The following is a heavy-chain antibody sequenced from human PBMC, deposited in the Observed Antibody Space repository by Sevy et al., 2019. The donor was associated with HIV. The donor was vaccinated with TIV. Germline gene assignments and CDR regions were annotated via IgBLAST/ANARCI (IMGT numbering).Heavy chain of an antibody. CDR1: GFTFADYP. J-gene: IGHJ4*02. V-gene: IGHV3-49*03. CDR2: ITSKSFGGTK. D-gene: IGHD3-10*01. Sequence: GGSLRLSCTASGFTFADYPINWLRQTPGKGLEWAGFITSKSFGGTKEYAASLKGRFTISRDDSKSIAYLQMNSLKAEDTAVYYCMRDRGGAASRFDYWGQGTLVTVSS. CDR3: MRDRGGAASRFDY.